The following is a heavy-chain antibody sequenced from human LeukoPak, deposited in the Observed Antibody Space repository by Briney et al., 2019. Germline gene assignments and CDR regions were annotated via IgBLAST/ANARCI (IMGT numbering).Heavy chain of an antibody. CDR1: GFIFSDSV. J-gene: IGHJ4*02. CDR2: ISHDVKTT. CDR3: VKEAYYGWGSSPTFYFDY. Sequence: PGGSLRLSCVASGFIFSDSVIHWVRQAPGKGLEWVAVISHDVKTTYYADSAKGRFTISRDNSRSTVFLQMNRLRPEDAAVYYCVKEAYYGWGSSPTFYFDYWGQGTRVTVSS. V-gene: IGHV3-30*04. D-gene: IGHD3-10*01.